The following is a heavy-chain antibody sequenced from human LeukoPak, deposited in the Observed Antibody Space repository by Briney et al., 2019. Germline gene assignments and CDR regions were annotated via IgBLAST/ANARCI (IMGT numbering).Heavy chain of an antibody. V-gene: IGHV3-23*01. CDR1: RFTFSDYA. CDR2: ISDTGRRT. D-gene: IGHD3-16*02. CDR3: GRHDSFIPF. Sequence: PGGSLRLSCAASRFTFSDYAMTWVRQAAGKGLEWVSSISDTGRRTYYTDSVKGRFTISRDDSKKALYLEMRTLRVEDTAKYFCGRHDSFIPFWGQGTLVTVSS. J-gene: IGHJ4*02.